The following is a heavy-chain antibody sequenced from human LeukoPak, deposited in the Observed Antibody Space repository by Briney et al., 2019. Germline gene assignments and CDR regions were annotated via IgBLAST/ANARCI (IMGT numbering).Heavy chain of an antibody. CDR1: GGSISSGTHY. D-gene: IGHD3-16*01. CDR2: IYYTGIA. J-gene: IGHJ4*02. Sequence: SETLSLTCTVSGGSISSGTHYYNWIRQHPGRGLEWIGYIYYTGIASYNPSLKSRVTMSVDTSMNQVSLKVTSLTAADTAVYYCAASSGVTLGRFWGQGALVTVSS. V-gene: IGHV4-31*03. CDR3: AASSGVTLGRF.